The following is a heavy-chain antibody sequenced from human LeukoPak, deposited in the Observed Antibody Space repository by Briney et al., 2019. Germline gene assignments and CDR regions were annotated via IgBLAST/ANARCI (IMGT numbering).Heavy chain of an antibody. CDR1: GYTFTSYD. J-gene: IGHJ5*02. D-gene: IGHD3-10*01. Sequence: GASVKVSCKASGYTFTSYDINWVRQATGQGLGWMGWMNPNSGNTGYAQKFQGRVTMTRNTSISTAYMELSSLRSEDTAVYYCAAYYGSGSYLHWFDPWGQGTLVTVSS. V-gene: IGHV1-8*01. CDR3: AAYYGSGSYLHWFDP. CDR2: MNPNSGNT.